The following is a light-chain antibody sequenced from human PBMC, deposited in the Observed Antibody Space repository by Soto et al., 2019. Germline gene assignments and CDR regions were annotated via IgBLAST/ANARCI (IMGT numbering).Light chain of an antibody. Sequence: DIQMTQSPSSLSASVGDRVTITCRASQSISSYLNWYQQKPGKAPKLLIYAASSLQSGVPSRFSGSGSGTDFTLTISSLQPEDFATYYCHHSYSTPYPFGQGTKLEIK. V-gene: IGKV1-39*01. J-gene: IGKJ2*01. CDR2: AAS. CDR1: QSISSY. CDR3: HHSYSTPYP.